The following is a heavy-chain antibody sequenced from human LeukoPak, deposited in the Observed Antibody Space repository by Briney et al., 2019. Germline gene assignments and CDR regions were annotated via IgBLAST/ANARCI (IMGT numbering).Heavy chain of an antibody. CDR3: TRVLAFSSSWRS. CDR1: GFTFATYN. Sequence: PGRSLRLSCATSGFTFATYNMYWVRQAPGKGPEWIAYINASNTTKYYADSVKGRFTISRDNAKTSLFLQMNSLRADDTAVYYCTRVLAFSSSWRSWGQGTLVTVSS. J-gene: IGHJ5*02. V-gene: IGHV3-48*01. CDR2: INASNTTK. D-gene: IGHD6-13*01.